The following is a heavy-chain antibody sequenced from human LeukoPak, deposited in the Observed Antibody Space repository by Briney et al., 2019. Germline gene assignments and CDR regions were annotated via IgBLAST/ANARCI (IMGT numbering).Heavy chain of an antibody. D-gene: IGHD3-10*01. CDR2: IYYSGST. Sequence: SETLSLTCTVSGGSISSGDYYWSWIRQPPGKGLEWIGYIYYSGSTYYNPSLKSRVTISVDTSKNQFSLKLSSVTAADTAVYYCARDRGVPYYYYGMDVWGQGTTVTVSS. V-gene: IGHV4-30-4*01. CDR1: GGSISSGDYY. CDR3: ARDRGVPYYYYGMDV. J-gene: IGHJ6*02.